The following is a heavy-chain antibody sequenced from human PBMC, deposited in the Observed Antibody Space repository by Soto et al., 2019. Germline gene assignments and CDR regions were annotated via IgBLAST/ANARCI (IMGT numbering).Heavy chain of an antibody. D-gene: IGHD3-9*01. Sequence: VTVSLTCAVSSGSISSSNWWSWVRQPPGKGLEWIGEIYHSGSTNYNPSLKSRVTISVDKSKNQFSLKLSSVTTADTAVYYCARSPRYFDWSGWFDPWGQGTLVTVSS. V-gene: IGHV4-4*02. J-gene: IGHJ5*02. CDR3: ARSPRYFDWSGWFDP. CDR1: SGSISSSNW. CDR2: IYHSGST.